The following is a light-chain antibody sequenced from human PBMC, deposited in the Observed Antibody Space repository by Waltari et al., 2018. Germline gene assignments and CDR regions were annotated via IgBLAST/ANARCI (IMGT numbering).Light chain of an antibody. CDR1: QSVRNW. CDR3: QQYDNNRT. V-gene: IGKV1-5*03. J-gene: IGKJ1*01. Sequence: DIQMTQSPSTLSASVGDRVTITCRASQSVRNWLAWYQQKPGKAPRLLIYQASTLENGVPSRVIGSGSGTECILTISGLQPDDFATYYCQQYDNNRTFGQGTKVEIK. CDR2: QAS.